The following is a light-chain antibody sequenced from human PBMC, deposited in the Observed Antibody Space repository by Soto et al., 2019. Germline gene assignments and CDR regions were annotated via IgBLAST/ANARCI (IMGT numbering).Light chain of an antibody. V-gene: IGKV3-15*01. CDR2: GAS. J-gene: IGKJ1*01. CDR1: QSVSSN. Sequence: EIVMTQSPASLSVSPGEGATLSCRASQSVSSNLAWYQQKPGQAPRLLIYGASKRATGIPARFSGTGSGTEFTLTISSLQSEDFAVHYCQQYNDWPPLTFGQGTKVEIK. CDR3: QQYNDWPPLT.